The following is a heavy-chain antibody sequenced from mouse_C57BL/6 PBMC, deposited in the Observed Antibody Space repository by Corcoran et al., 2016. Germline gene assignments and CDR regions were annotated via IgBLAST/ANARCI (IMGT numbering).Heavy chain of an antibody. V-gene: IGHV9-3*01. CDR1: GYNFTTYG. D-gene: IGHD1-1*01. CDR3: ARDYYGSSYAMDY. J-gene: IGHJ4*01. CDR2: INTYSGVP. Sequence: QIQLVQSGPELKKTGETVKMYCKASGYNFTTYGMSWVKQAPGKGLKWMGGINTYSGVPTYADDFKGRFAFSLETSASTDYLQINNLKNEDTATYFCARDYYGSSYAMDYWGQGTSVTVSS.